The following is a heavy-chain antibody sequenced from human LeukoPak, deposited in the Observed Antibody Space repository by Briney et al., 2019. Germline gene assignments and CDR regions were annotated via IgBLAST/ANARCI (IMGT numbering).Heavy chain of an antibody. CDR3: ARGDGAGHY. CDR2: ISGSGSTR. CDR1: GFTFSGYE. D-gene: IGHD3-10*01. V-gene: IGHV3-48*03. Sequence: PGGSLRLSCAASGFTFSGYEMNWVRQAPGKGLEWVSYISGSGSTRYYADSVKGRFTISRDNAKNSLFLQMNSLRAEDTAVYYCARGDGAGHYWGQGTLVTVSS. J-gene: IGHJ4*02.